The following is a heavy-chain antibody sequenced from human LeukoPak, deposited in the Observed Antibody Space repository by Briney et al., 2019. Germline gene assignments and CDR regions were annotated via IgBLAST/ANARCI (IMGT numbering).Heavy chain of an antibody. CDR1: GGTFSSYA. D-gene: IGHD2-2*01. Sequence: EASVKVSCKASGGTFSSYAISWVRQAPGQGLEWMGGIIPIFGTASYAQKFQGRVTMTRDTSTSTVYMELSSLRSEDTAVYYCARAKHCSSTSCYPADYWGQGTLVTVSS. CDR3: ARAKHCSSTSCYPADY. CDR2: IIPIFGTA. J-gene: IGHJ4*02. V-gene: IGHV1-69*05.